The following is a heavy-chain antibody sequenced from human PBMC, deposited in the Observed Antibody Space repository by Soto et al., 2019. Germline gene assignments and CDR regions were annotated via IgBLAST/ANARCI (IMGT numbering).Heavy chain of an antibody. CDR1: GFTFSSYG. CDR3: ARDADYGDYAHSYYYGMDV. V-gene: IGHV3-33*01. J-gene: IGHJ6*02. CDR2: IWYDGSNK. Sequence: QVQLVESGGGVVQPGRSLRLSCAASGFTFSSYGMHWVRQAPGKGLEWVAVIWYDGSNKYYADSVKGRFTISRDNSKNTLYLQMNSLRAEDTAVYYCARDADYGDYAHSYYYGMDVWGQGTTVTVSS. D-gene: IGHD4-17*01.